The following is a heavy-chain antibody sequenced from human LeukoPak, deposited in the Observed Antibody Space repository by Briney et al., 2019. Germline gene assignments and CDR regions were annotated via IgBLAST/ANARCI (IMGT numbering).Heavy chain of an antibody. J-gene: IGHJ3*02. Sequence: EASVKVPCKTSGYTFTSYDINWVRQATGQGLEWMGFMNPNSGDTGYAQKFQGRVTMTRNTSIRTAYMELSSLRSDDTAVYYCAVGVLSGGHEWALNIWGQGTMVTVSS. V-gene: IGHV1-8*01. D-gene: IGHD2-8*02. CDR3: AVGVLSGGHEWALNI. CDR1: GYTFTSYD. CDR2: MNPNSGDT.